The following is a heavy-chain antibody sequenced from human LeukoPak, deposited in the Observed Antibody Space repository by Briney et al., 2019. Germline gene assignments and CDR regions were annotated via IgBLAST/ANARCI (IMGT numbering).Heavy chain of an antibody. CDR1: GGSTSSSSYY. V-gene: IGHV4-39*01. Sequence: SETLSLSCTVSGGSTSSSSYYWGWIRQPPGKGLEWIGSIYYSGSTYYNPSLKSRVTISVDTSKNQFSLKLSSVTAADTAVYYCARSALVEYNWFDPWGQGTLVTVSS. CDR2: IYYSGST. J-gene: IGHJ5*02. D-gene: IGHD6-13*01. CDR3: ARSALVEYNWFDP.